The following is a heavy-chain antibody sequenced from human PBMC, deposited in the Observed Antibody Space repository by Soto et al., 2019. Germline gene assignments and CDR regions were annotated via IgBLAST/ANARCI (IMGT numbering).Heavy chain of an antibody. V-gene: IGHV1-18*01. CDR3: ARGERPVQFDY. D-gene: IGHD1-26*01. Sequence: QVQLVQSGAEMRKPGASVKVSCKTSGYTFTNYGISWVRQAPGQGLAWMGWINGYNGNTNYAQNFQGRVAMTTDTSTRTVYMELRNLRSDDTAVYYCARGERPVQFDYWGQGTLVTVSS. CDR2: INGYNGNT. J-gene: IGHJ4*02. CDR1: GYTFTNYG.